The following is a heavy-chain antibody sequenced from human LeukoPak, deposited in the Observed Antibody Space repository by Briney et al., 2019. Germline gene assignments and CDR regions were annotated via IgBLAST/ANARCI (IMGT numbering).Heavy chain of an antibody. Sequence: ASVKVSCKASGYTFTSYGITWVRQAPGQGLEWMGWISVYNGNINYAQKLQGRVTMTTDTSTSTAYMELRSLRSDDTAVYYCGRDTGSYYSATDYWGQGTLVTVSS. V-gene: IGHV1-18*01. CDR1: GYTFTSYG. CDR3: GRDTGSYYSATDY. D-gene: IGHD1-26*01. J-gene: IGHJ4*02. CDR2: ISVYNGNI.